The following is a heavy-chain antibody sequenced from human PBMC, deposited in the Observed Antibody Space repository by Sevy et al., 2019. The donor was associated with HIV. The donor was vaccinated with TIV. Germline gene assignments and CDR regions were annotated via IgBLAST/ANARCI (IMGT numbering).Heavy chain of an antibody. J-gene: IGHJ6*02. CDR2: INPNSGGT. Sequence: ASVKVSCKASGYTFTGYYMHWVRQAPGQGLEWMGWINPNSGGTNYAQKFQGRVTMTRDTSISTAYMELSRLSSDDTAVYYCARDALGARGVILYYYYYGMDVWGQGTTVTVSS. V-gene: IGHV1-2*02. CDR3: ARDALGARGVILYYYYYGMDV. CDR1: GYTFTGYY. D-gene: IGHD3-10*01.